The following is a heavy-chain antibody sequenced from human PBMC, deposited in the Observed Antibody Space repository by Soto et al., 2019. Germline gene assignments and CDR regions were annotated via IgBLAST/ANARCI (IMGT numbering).Heavy chain of an antibody. V-gene: IGHV3-30*18. J-gene: IGHJ6*02. D-gene: IGHD3-10*01. Sequence: QVQLVESGGGVVQPGRSLRLSCAASGFTFSSYGMHWVRQAPGKGLEWVAVISYDGSNKYYADSVKGRFTISRDNSKNTRYLQMNSLRAEVTAVYYCAKEDMVRGVIISYYYYGMDVWGQGTTVTVSS. CDR1: GFTFSSYG. CDR3: AKEDMVRGVIISYYYYGMDV. CDR2: ISYDGSNK.